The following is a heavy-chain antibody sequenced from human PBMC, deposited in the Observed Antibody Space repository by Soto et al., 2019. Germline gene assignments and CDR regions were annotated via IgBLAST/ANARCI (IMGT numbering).Heavy chain of an antibody. Sequence: EVQLLESGGGLVQPGGSLRLSCAASGLTFSTYTMTWVRQAPGKGLEWVSGISASGAETYYADSVRGRFTISRDNSKNTRYLQMNRLRADDTAVYYCANRPRYYNMDVWGQGTTVTVSS. CDR2: ISASGAET. CDR3: ANRPRYYNMDV. CDR1: GLTFSTYT. J-gene: IGHJ6*02. V-gene: IGHV3-23*01.